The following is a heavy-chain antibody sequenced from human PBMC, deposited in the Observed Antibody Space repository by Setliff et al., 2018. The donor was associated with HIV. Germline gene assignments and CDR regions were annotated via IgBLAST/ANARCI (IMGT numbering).Heavy chain of an antibody. D-gene: IGHD6-19*01. J-gene: IGHJ6*03. CDR1: GYTFAAKY. CDR2: ISPSGIST. Sequence: GASVKVSCKASGYTFAAKYIHWVRQVPGQGLEWMGMISPSGISTSYAQKFQGRVTMTRDTSTSTAYMELSSLRSDDTAVYYCARGLAVAGKSYYDYYYMDVWGKGTTVTVSS. V-gene: IGHV1-46*01. CDR3: ARGLAVAGKSYYDYYYMDV.